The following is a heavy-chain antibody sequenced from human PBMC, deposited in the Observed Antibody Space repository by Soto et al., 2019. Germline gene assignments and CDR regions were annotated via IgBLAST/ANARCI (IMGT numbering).Heavy chain of an antibody. CDR3: ARGEAGVDY. Sequence: QVQLVQSGAEVKKPGASVKVSCKASGYTFTSYGITWVRQAPGQGLEWMGWISAYNGNTNYAQKLQGRVTMTTDTSTSTVYMELSSLRSDDAADYCGARGEAGVDYGGQGPLVTVSS. CDR1: GYTFTSYG. CDR2: ISAYNGNT. J-gene: IGHJ4*02. D-gene: IGHD3-10*01. V-gene: IGHV1-18*01.